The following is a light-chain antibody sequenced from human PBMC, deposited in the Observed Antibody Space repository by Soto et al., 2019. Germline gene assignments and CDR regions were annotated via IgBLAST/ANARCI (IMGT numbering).Light chain of an antibody. CDR3: MQGTQSPWT. Sequence: IVMTQTPLSSPVTLGQPASISCRSSQSFLNSVGNTSLSWLQQRPGQPTRLLIYKISDRFSGVLDRFSGSGAGTDFTLTISRVEAEDVGVYYCMQGTQSPWTFGQGTKVEIK. V-gene: IGKV2-24*01. J-gene: IGKJ1*01. CDR1: QSFLNSVGNTS. CDR2: KIS.